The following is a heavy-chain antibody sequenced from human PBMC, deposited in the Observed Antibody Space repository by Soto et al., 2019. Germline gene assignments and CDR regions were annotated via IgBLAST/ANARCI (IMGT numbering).Heavy chain of an antibody. CDR3: ARDSSGWYVY. V-gene: IGHV1-69*08. CDR1: GGTFSSYT. J-gene: IGHJ4*02. D-gene: IGHD6-19*01. Sequence: QVQLVQSGAEVKKPGSSVKVSCKASGGTFSSYTISWVRQAPGQGLEWVGRIIPILGIANYAQKFQGRVTITADKSTSTAYMELSSLRSEDTAVYYCARDSSGWYVYWGQGTLVTVSS. CDR2: IIPILGIA.